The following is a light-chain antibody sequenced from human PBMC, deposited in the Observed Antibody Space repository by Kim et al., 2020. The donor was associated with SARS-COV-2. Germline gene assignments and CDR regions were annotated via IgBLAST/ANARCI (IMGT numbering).Light chain of an antibody. V-gene: IGLV2-14*04. Sequence: GQSINISCTGTSSDVGSYKYISWYQQRPGKAPKVMIYDVTNRPAGVSNRFSGSKSGNTASLTISGLQAEDEADYYCTSYTSSGTYVFGTGTKVTVL. CDR3: TSYTSSGTYV. CDR1: SSDVGSYKY. CDR2: DVT. J-gene: IGLJ1*01.